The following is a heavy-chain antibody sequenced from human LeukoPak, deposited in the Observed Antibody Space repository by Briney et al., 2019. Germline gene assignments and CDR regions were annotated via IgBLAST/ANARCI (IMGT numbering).Heavy chain of an antibody. CDR3: AREFPYYCGGDCYSTVGFDY. CDR2: ISAYNGNT. Sequence: APVKVSCKASGYTFTSYGISWVRQAPGQGLEWMGWISAYNGNTNYAQKLQGRVTMTTDTSTSTAYMELRSLRSDDTAVYYCAREFPYYCGGDCYSTVGFDYWGQGTLVTVSS. D-gene: IGHD2-21*01. CDR1: GYTFTSYG. J-gene: IGHJ4*02. V-gene: IGHV1-18*01.